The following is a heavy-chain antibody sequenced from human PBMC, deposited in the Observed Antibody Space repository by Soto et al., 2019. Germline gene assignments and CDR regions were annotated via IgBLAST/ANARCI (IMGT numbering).Heavy chain of an antibody. V-gene: IGHV3-23*01. Sequence: PGGSVRLSCAASGFTFSSYAMSWVRQAPGKGLEWVSAISGSGGSTYYADSVKGRFTISRDNSKNTLYLQMNSLRAEDTAVYYCAKDLDSSGYYFKPHYYYYYGMDVWGQGTTVTVSS. CDR1: GFTFSSYA. CDR3: AKDLDSSGYYFKPHYYYYYGMDV. D-gene: IGHD3-22*01. J-gene: IGHJ6*02. CDR2: ISGSGGST.